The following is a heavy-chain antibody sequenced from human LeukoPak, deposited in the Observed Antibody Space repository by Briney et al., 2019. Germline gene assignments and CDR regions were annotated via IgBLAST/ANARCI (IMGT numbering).Heavy chain of an antibody. CDR1: GGSISSSSYY. V-gene: IGHV4-39*01. J-gene: IGHJ4*02. D-gene: IGHD3-10*01. CDR3: ARSGGLDYGSGSADY. CDR2: IYYSGST. Sequence: SETLSLTCTVSGGSISSSSYYWGWIRRPPGKGLEWIGSIYYSGSTYYNPSLKSRVTISVDTSKNQFSLKLSSVTAADTAVYYCARSGGLDYGSGSADYWGQGTLVTVSS.